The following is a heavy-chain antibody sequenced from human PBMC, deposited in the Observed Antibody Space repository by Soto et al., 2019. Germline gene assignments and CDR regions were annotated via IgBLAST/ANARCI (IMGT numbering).Heavy chain of an antibody. J-gene: IGHJ4*02. V-gene: IGHV3-30*18. CDR3: AKSAASITITFGGVIVDYFDF. Sequence: GGSLRLSCAASGFTFSSYGMHWVRQAPGKGLEWVAVISYDGSNKYYADSVKGRFTISRDNSKNTLYLQMNSLRAEDTAVYYCAKSAASITITFGGVIVDYFDFWGQGTLVTVS. CDR1: GFTFSSYG. D-gene: IGHD3-16*02. CDR2: ISYDGSNK.